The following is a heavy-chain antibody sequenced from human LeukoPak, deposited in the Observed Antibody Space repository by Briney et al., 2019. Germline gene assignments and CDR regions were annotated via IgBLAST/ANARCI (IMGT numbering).Heavy chain of an antibody. D-gene: IGHD4-17*01. CDR1: GYTFTGYY. CDR2: INPNSGGT. Sequence: GASVKVSCKASGYTFTGYYMHWVRQAPGQGLEWMGRINPNSGGTNYAQKFQGRVTMTRDTSISTAYMELSRLRSDDTAVYYCARAGDYGQDYFDYWGQGTLVTVSS. V-gene: IGHV1-2*06. J-gene: IGHJ4*02. CDR3: ARAGDYGQDYFDY.